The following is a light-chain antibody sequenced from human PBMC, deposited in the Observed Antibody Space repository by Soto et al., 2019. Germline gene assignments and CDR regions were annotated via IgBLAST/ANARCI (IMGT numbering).Light chain of an antibody. CDR1: QSVSSN. CDR2: GAS. CDR3: QQYGYWPPA. V-gene: IGKV3-15*01. Sequence: EIVMTQSPATLSVSPGERATLSCRASQSVSSNLAWYQQKPGQAPRLLIFGASTRATGIPARFSGSGAGTDFTLTISSLQAEDFALYYCQQYGYWPPAFGPGTKVDIK. J-gene: IGKJ3*01.